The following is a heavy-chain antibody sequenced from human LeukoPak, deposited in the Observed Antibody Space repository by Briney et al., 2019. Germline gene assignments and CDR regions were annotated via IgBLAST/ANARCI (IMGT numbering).Heavy chain of an antibody. V-gene: IGHV4-61*02. CDR1: GGSISSGSYY. CDR2: IYTSGST. Sequence: SQTLSLTCTVSGGSISSGSYYWSWIRQPAGKGLEWIGRIYTSGSTSYNPSLKSRVTISVDTFKNQFSLKLSSVTAADTAVYYCARGSPLKYCSGGSCLLYWGQGTLVTVSS. CDR3: ARGSPLKYCSGGSCLLY. J-gene: IGHJ4*02. D-gene: IGHD2-15*01.